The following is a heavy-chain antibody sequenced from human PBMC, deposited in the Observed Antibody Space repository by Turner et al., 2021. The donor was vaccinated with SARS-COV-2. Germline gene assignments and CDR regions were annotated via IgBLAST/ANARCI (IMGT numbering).Heavy chain of an antibody. V-gene: IGHV3-21*06. J-gene: IGHJ6*02. D-gene: IGHD5-12*01. CDR3: GRLMATTDTNYFYYGMDF. CDR1: GFTSSPYS. CDR2: ISGSSRYI. Sequence: EVQLVESGGGLVEPGGSLRPPCAASGFTSSPYSRNWVRKAPGKGLEWVSSISGSSRYIFYADSVKGRFTISRDNARNSLYLQMDSLRAEDSAIYYCGRLMATTDTNYFYYGMDFWGQGTTVTVSS.